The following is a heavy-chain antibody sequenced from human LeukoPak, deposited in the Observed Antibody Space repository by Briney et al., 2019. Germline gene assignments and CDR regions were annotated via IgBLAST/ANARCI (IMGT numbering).Heavy chain of an antibody. CDR2: ISGHNGKT. CDR1: GYIFTSHG. V-gene: IGHV1-18*01. J-gene: IGHJ4*02. CDR3: ARSAFNKYYSDY. Sequence: GASVKVSCKTSGYIFTSHGINWVRQAPGQGLAWMGWISGHNGKTDYGQKLQDRFTMTTDTSTSTVYMELRSLGSDDTAVYFCARSAFNKYYSDYWGQGTLVTVSA.